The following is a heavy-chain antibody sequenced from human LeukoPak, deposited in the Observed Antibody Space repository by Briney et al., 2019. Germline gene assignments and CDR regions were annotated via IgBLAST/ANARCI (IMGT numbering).Heavy chain of an antibody. V-gene: IGHV3-23*01. CDR1: GFTFSRYW. CDR2: ISGSGGST. Sequence: GGSLRLSCAASGFTFSRYWMQWVRQAPGKGREWVSAISGSGGSTYYAASVKGRFTISRDNSKNTLYLQMNSLRAEDTAVYYCAKNLRFLEWLFSRWFDPWGQGTLVTVSS. CDR3: AKNLRFLEWLFSRWFDP. J-gene: IGHJ5*02. D-gene: IGHD3-3*01.